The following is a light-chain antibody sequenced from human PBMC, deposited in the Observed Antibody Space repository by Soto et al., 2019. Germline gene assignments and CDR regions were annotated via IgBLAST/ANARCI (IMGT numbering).Light chain of an antibody. J-gene: IGKJ5*01. V-gene: IGKV3-20*01. CDR3: QQYGSSPPIT. CDR2: GAS. CDR1: QSVSSSY. Sequence: ESVLPQSPGTLSLSPGERATLSCMAIQSVSSSYLAWYQQKPGQAPRLLIYGASSRATGIPDRFSGSGSGTDFTLTISRLEPEDFAVYYCQQYGSSPPITFGQGTRLEIK.